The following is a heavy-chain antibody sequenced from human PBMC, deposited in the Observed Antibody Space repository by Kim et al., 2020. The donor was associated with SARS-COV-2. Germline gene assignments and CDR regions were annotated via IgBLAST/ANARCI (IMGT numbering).Heavy chain of an antibody. V-gene: IGHV3-33*01. D-gene: IGHD6-19*01. Sequence: GGSLRLSCAASGFTFSSYGMHWVRQAPGKGLEWVAVIWFDGSNKYYTDSVKGRFTISRDNSKNTLYLEMNSLRAEDTAVYYCARDRSGRFSMDYWGQGTLVTVSS. CDR1: GFTFSSYG. J-gene: IGHJ4*02. CDR2: IWFDGSNK. CDR3: ARDRSGRFSMDY.